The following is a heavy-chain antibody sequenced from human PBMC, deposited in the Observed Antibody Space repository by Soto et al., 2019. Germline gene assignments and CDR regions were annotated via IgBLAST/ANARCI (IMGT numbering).Heavy chain of an antibody. CDR2: IIPVFGTA. CDR1: GGVFRNYA. J-gene: IGHJ5*01. CDR3: SRARWGSYSFDS. D-gene: IGHD1-26*01. Sequence: QVQLVQSGAEAKKPGSSVKVSCKASGGVFRNYAINWVRQAPGQGLEWMGGIIPVFGTADYAQQFQGRVTITADESTTTAYLELTRLKTEDTAVYYCSRARWGSYSFDSWGQGTLVTVAS. V-gene: IGHV1-69*01.